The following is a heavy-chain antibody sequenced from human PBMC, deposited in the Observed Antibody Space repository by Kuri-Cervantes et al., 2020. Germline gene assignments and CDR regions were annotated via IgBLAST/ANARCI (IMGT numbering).Heavy chain of an antibody. CDR3: ARDGRSTLTGRGAFNI. J-gene: IGHJ3*02. Sequence: SETLSLTCAVYGGTFSGYYWSWIRHFPEKGLEWIGAIDHSGSTNHNPSLQSRVTISLDTSRNQFSLNLFSVTAADTAVYYCARDGRSTLTGRGAFNIWGQGTMVTVSS. V-gene: IGHV4-34*01. CDR1: GGTFSGYY. D-gene: IGHD4-17*01. CDR2: IDHSGST.